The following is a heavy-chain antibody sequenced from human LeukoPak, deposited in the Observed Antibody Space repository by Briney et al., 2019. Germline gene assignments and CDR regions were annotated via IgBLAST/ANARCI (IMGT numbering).Heavy chain of an antibody. CDR1: EFTFSSYA. CDR3: AKCFWTQDAFDI. CDR2: ISAGGGTT. J-gene: IGHJ3*02. D-gene: IGHD3/OR15-3a*01. V-gene: IGHV3-23*01. Sequence: GSLRLSCAASEFTFSSYAMNWVRQAPGKGLEWVSHISAGGGTTYYADSVKGRFTISRDNSKNTLYLQMNSLRAEDTAVYYCAKCFWTQDAFDIWGQGTMVTVSS.